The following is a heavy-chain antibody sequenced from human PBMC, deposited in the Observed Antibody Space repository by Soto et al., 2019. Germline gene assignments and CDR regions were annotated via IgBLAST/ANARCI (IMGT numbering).Heavy chain of an antibody. CDR2: ISDSGATK. J-gene: IGHJ6*02. V-gene: IGHV3-48*02. CDR3: ARCSRNSCYSYGVDV. D-gene: IGHD2-15*01. CDR1: GFTFSNCG. Sequence: PGGSLRLSCAASGFTFSNCGMNWVRQTPGKGLEWVSYISDSGATKHYADSVKGRFTISRDNGKDSLYLQMNSLRDEDTAVYFCARCSRNSCYSYGVDVGGQGATVTVS.